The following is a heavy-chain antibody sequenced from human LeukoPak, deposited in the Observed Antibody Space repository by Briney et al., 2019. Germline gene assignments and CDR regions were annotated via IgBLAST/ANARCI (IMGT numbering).Heavy chain of an antibody. CDR2: INPNSGGT. Sequence: ASVTVSCMASVYTFTVYYMHRGRQGPGQGGGWVGCINPNSGGTHYAQQFQRSVTMPRDPSISTAYMELSRLRSDDTAVYYCARDRSGTSFSFDYWAQGTLVAVSS. D-gene: IGHD1-1*01. J-gene: IGHJ4*02. V-gene: IGHV1-2*02. CDR3: ARDRSGTSFSFDY. CDR1: VYTFTVYY.